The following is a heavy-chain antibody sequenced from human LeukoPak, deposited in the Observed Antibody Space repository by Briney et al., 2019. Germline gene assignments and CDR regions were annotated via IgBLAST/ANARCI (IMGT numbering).Heavy chain of an antibody. CDR2: FDPEDGET. J-gene: IGHJ4*02. CDR1: GYTLTELS. D-gene: IGHD3-3*01. CDR3: ATVRLLDFGVLYHGDY. Sequence: ASVKVSCKVSGYTLTELSMHWVRQAPGKGLEWMGGFDPEDGETIYAQKFQGRVTMTEDTSTDTAYMELSSLRSEDTAVYYCATVRLLDFGVLYHGDYWGQGTLVTVSS. V-gene: IGHV1-24*01.